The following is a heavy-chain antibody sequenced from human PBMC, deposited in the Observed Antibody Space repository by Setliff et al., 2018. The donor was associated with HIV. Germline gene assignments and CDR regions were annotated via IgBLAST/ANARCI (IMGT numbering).Heavy chain of an antibody. CDR2: IFYTGFT. CDR3: ARVVEGYNWNYFDY. D-gene: IGHD1-20*01. Sequence: SETLSLTCTVSGDSISSSTYYWGWIRQPPGRGLEWIGSIFYTGFTYYSPSLESRVTMSVDTSKNQFSLRVRSVTAADTAVYYCARVVEGYNWNYFDYWGQGALVTVSS. CDR1: GDSISSSTYY. V-gene: IGHV4-39*07. J-gene: IGHJ4*02.